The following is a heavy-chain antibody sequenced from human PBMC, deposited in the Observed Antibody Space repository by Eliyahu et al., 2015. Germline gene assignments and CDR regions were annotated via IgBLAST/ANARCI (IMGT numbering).Heavy chain of an antibody. D-gene: IGHD6-19*01. J-gene: IGHJ4*02. V-gene: IGHV3-30-3*01. CDR1: GFXFSSYA. CDR2: ISYDGSNK. Sequence: QVQLVESGGGVVQPGRSLRLSCAASGFXFSSYAMHWVRQAPGKGLEWVAVISYDGSNKYYADSVKGRFTISRDNSKNTLYLQMNSLRAEDTAVYYCARDLGMYGEAGADYWGQGTLVTVSS. CDR3: ARDLGMYGEAGADY.